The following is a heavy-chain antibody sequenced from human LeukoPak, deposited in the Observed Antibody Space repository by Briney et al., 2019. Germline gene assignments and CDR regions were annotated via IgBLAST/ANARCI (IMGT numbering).Heavy chain of an antibody. D-gene: IGHD3-10*01. CDR2: MNPNSGNT. Sequence: ASVKVSCKASGYTFTSYDINWVRQATGQGLEWMGWMNPNSGNTGYAQKLQGRVTMTTDTSTSTAYMELRSLRSDDTAVYYCARDGLLWFGESYYWGQGTLVTVSS. CDR1: GYTFTSYD. CDR3: ARDGLLWFGESYY. V-gene: IGHV1-8*01. J-gene: IGHJ4*02.